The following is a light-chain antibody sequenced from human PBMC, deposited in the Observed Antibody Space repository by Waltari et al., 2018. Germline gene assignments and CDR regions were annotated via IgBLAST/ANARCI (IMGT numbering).Light chain of an antibody. J-gene: IGKJ1*01. Sequence: EIVMTQSPSTLSVSLGERATLYCRASQSVSSTLAWYQQRPGQAPRLRIYGASTRATGVPARFSGSGSGTEFTLTISSLQSEDCAIYYCQQYYNWLWTYGQGTKVEIK. CDR3: QQYYNWLWT. CDR2: GAS. V-gene: IGKV3-15*01. CDR1: QSVSST.